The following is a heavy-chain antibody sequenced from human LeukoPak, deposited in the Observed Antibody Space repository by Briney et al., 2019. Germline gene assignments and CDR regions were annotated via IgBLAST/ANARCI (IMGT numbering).Heavy chain of an antibody. CDR3: ARDTGTVVDY. Sequence: PSETLSLTCTVSGGSISTYYWSWIRQPPGKXLEWIGYIYYSGSTNYNPSLKSRVTTSVDTSKNQFSLKLSSVTAADTAVHYCARDTGTVVDYWGQGTLVTVSS. CDR2: IYYSGST. V-gene: IGHV4-59*01. CDR1: GGSISTYY. D-gene: IGHD4-23*01. J-gene: IGHJ4*02.